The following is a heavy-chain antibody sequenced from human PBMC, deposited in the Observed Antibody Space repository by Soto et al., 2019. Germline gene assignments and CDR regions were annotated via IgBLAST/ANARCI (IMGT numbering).Heavy chain of an antibody. J-gene: IGHJ6*02. CDR2: ISSSSSYI. V-gene: IGHV3-21*01. CDR3: ASGGLRFLEWLPNYYNGMAV. CDR1: GFTFSSYS. Sequence: PXVCLRLSFAACGFTFSSYSMNWVRQAPGKGLEWVSSISSSSSYIYYADSVKGRFTISRDNAKNSLYLQMNSLRAEDTAVYSCASGGLRFLEWLPNYYNGMAVWGQGNTVTV. D-gene: IGHD3-3*01.